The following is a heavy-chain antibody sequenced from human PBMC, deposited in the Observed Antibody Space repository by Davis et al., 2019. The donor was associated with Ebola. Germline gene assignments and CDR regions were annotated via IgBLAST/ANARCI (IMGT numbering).Heavy chain of an antibody. CDR3: AREYGGSSTSHGMDV. Sequence: ASVKVSCKASGYTFTGYYMHWVRQAPGQGLEWMGWINPNSGGTNYAQKFQGRVTMTRDTSTSTVYMELSSLRSEDTAVYYCAREYGGSSTSHGMDVWGQGTTVTVSS. D-gene: IGHD2-2*01. CDR1: GYTFTGYY. J-gene: IGHJ6*02. CDR2: INPNSGGT. V-gene: IGHV1-2*02.